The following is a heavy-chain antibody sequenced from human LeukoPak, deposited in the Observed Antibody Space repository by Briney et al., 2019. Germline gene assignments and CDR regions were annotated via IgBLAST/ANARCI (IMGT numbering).Heavy chain of an antibody. CDR2: ISYDGSNK. CDR1: GFTFSSYA. CDR3: ARDPVWSPRDYYYYMDV. J-gene: IGHJ6*03. V-gene: IGHV3-30*04. D-gene: IGHD2-8*01. Sequence: GALRLSCAASGFTFSSYAMHWVRQAPGKGLEWVAVISYDGSNKYYADSVKGRFTISRDNSKNTLYLQMNTLRAEDTAVYYCARDPVWSPRDYYYYMDVWGKGTTVTVSS.